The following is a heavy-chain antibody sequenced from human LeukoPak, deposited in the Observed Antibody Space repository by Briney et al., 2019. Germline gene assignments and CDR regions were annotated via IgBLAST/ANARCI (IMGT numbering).Heavy chain of an antibody. CDR2: ISVSGGGA. CDR1: GFTFSNCA. V-gene: IGHV3-23*01. CDR3: AIQPPQTSFFFDY. J-gene: IGHJ4*02. Sequence: GGSLRLSCAASGFTFSNCAMSWVRQAPGKGLEWVSSISVSGGGAYYADSVKGRFTISSDNSKNTLFLQMNSLRAEDTAVYYCAIQPPQTSFFFDYWGQGSLVTVSS. D-gene: IGHD2/OR15-2a*01.